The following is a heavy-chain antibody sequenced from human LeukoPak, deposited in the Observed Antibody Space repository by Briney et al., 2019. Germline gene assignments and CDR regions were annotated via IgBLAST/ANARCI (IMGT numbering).Heavy chain of an antibody. CDR2: INPNSGGT. J-gene: IGHJ4*02. CDR1: GYTFTGYY. Sequence: ASVKVSCKASGYTFTGYYMHWVRQAPGQGLEWMGWINPNSGGTNYAQKFQGRVTMTRDTSISTAYMELTSLTSDDTAVYYCARVHGSGSSYLPDDYWGQGTLVTVSS. D-gene: IGHD3-10*01. CDR3: ARVHGSGSSYLPDDY. V-gene: IGHV1-2*02.